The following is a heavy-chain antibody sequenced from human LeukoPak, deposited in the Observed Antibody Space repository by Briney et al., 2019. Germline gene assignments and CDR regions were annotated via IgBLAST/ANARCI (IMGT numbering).Heavy chain of an antibody. CDR3: VRGHLVGGWFKYDAFDI. D-gene: IGHD6-19*01. J-gene: IGHJ3*02. V-gene: IGHV4-59*01. CDR2: IYHSGST. CDR1: GDSISSYY. Sequence: PSETLSLTCTVSGDSISSYYWSWIRQPPGKVLEWIGYIYHSGSTNYNPSLKSRVTISLDTSKKHFSLKLSSVTAADTAVYYCVRGHLVGGWFKYDAFDIWGQGTMVSVSS.